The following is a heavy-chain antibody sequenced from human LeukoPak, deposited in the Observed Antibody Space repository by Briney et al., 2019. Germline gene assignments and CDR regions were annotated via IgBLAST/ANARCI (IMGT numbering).Heavy chain of an antibody. J-gene: IGHJ5*02. CDR2: IWYDGSNK. CDR3: ARDSKYYDFWSGYYNWFDP. Sequence: GGSLRLSCAASGFTFSSYGMHWVRQAPGKGLEWVAVIWYDGSNKYYADSVKGRFTISRDNSKNTLYLQMSSLRAEDTAVYYCARDSKYYDFWSGYYNWFDPWGQGTLVTVSS. CDR1: GFTFSSYG. V-gene: IGHV3-33*01. D-gene: IGHD3-3*01.